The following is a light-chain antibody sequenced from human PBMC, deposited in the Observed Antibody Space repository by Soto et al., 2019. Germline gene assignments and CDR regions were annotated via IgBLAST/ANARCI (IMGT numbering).Light chain of an antibody. V-gene: IGKV3-15*01. CDR3: QQYNDWPRI. CDR1: QSVGSN. J-gene: IGKJ1*01. CDR2: GAS. Sequence: EIVITQSPATLSVSPGERASLSCRASQSVGSNVAWYQQKPGHAPRLLIYGASTRATGIPARFRGSGSGTELTLTVSSLESEDFAVYYCQQYNDWPRIFGRGTKVDIK.